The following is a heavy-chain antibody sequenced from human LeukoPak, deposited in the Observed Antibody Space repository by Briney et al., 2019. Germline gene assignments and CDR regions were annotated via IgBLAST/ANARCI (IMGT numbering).Heavy chain of an antibody. CDR1: GGSISSYY. J-gene: IGHJ5*02. V-gene: IGHV4-59*08. Sequence: SETLSLTCTVSGGSISSYYWSWIRQPPGKGLEWIGYIYYSGSTNYNPSLKSRVTISVDTSKNQFSLKLSSVTAADTAVYYCARGYSSSGGWFDPWGQGTLVTVSS. CDR3: ARGYSSSGGWFDP. CDR2: IYYSGST. D-gene: IGHD6-13*01.